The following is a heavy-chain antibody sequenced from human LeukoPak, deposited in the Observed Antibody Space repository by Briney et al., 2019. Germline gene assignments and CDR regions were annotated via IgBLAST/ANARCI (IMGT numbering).Heavy chain of an antibody. Sequence: PGGSLRLSCAATGFTFSSYAMHWVRQAPGKGLEWVAVISYDGSNKYYADSVKGRFTISRDNAKNSLYLQVNSLRAEDTAVYYCARQVEATADYFDYWGQGTLVTVSS. CDR3: ARQVEATADYFDY. V-gene: IGHV3-30-3*01. J-gene: IGHJ4*02. CDR1: GFTFSSYA. D-gene: IGHD1-1*01. CDR2: ISYDGSNK.